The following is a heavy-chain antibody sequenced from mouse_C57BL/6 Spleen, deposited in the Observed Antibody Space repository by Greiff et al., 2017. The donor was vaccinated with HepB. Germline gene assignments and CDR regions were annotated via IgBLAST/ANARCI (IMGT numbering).Heavy chain of an antibody. CDR1: GYSITSGYY. V-gene: IGHV3-6*01. D-gene: IGHD4-1*01. CDR2: ISYDGSN. J-gene: IGHJ2*01. Sequence: EVQLQQLGPGLVKPSQSLSLTCSVTGYSITSGYYWNWIRQFPGNKLEWMGYISYDGSNNYNPSLKNRISITRDTSKNQFFLKLNSVTTEDTATYYCARGVLGQDYWGQGTTLTVSS. CDR3: ARGVLGQDY.